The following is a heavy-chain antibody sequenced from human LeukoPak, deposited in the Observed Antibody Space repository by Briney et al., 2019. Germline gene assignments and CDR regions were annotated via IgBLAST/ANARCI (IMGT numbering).Heavy chain of an antibody. D-gene: IGHD4-17*01. Sequence: XXXXXXGPGQXXXWMGRXXXXFGIANYAQKFQGRVTITADKSTSTAYMELSSLRSEDTAVYYCASQMRGDYGDYVGRYYFDYWGQGTLVTVSS. CDR3: ASQMRGDYGDYVGRYYFDY. V-gene: IGHV1-69*02. J-gene: IGHJ4*02. CDR2: XXXXFGIA.